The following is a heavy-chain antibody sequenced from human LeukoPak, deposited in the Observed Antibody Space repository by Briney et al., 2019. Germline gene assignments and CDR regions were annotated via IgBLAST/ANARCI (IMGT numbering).Heavy chain of an antibody. Sequence: PGGSLRLSCAASGFTFSSYSMNWVRQAPGKGLEWVSFISSSRSYIYYADSVKGRFTISRDNAKNSLYLQMNSLRAEDTAVYYCATWGYGDPHWGQGTLVTVSS. V-gene: IGHV3-21*04. CDR2: ISSSRSYI. CDR3: ATWGYGDPH. D-gene: IGHD4-17*01. J-gene: IGHJ4*02. CDR1: GFTFSSYS.